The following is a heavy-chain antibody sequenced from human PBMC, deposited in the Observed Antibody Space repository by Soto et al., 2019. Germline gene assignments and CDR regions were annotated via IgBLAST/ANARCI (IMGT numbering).Heavy chain of an antibody. CDR1: GFSLSNARMG. J-gene: IGHJ4*02. D-gene: IGHD1-26*01. CDR2: IFSNDEK. Sequence: QVTLKESGPVLVKPTETLTLTCTVSGFSLSNARMGVTWIRQPPGKALEWLAHIFSNDEKSYSTSLKSRLTISTDTPKSQVVLTMPNMDPVDTATYYCARHGRGVGARPLDYWGQGTLVTVSS. V-gene: IGHV2-26*01. CDR3: ARHGRGVGARPLDY.